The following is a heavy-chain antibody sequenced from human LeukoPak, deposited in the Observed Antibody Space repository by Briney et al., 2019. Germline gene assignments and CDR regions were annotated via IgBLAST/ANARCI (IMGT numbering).Heavy chain of an antibody. D-gene: IGHD5-12*01. CDR1: GGSISSYY. CDR2: IYESGST. J-gene: IGHJ6*02. CDR3: ARGGSGYDSFYYYGMDV. V-gene: IGHV4-59*07. Sequence: SDTLSLTCTASGGSISSYYWRWIRQPPGQGLEWIGYIYESGSTNYNPSLKSRVSISVDTSKNQFSLKLCSVTAADTAVYYCARGGSGYDSFYYYGMDVWGQGTTVTVSS.